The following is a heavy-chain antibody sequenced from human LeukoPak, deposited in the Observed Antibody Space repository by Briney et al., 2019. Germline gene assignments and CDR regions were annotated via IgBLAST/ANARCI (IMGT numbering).Heavy chain of an antibody. Sequence: SQTLSLTCAISGDSVSSNSAARNWIRQSPSRGLEWLGRTYYRSKWYNDYAVSMKSRITINPDASKNQFSLQLSSVTPEDTAVYCCARIVGSTEPDYWGQGTLVTVSS. CDR2: TYYRSKWYN. D-gene: IGHD1-26*01. CDR3: ARIVGSTEPDY. V-gene: IGHV6-1*01. J-gene: IGHJ4*02. CDR1: GDSVSSNSAA.